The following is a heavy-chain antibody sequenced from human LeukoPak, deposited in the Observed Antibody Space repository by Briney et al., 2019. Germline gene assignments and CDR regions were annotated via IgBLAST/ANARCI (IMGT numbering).Heavy chain of an antibody. D-gene: IGHD3-3*01. CDR3: ARATPNNYDFWSGYPKVFDY. CDR2: IYYSGST. V-gene: IGHV4-61*05. CDR1: GGSISSSSYY. J-gene: IGHJ4*02. Sequence: PSETLSLTCTVSGGSISSSSYYWGWIRQPPGKGLEWIGYIYYSGSTNYNPSLKSRVTISVDTSKNQFSLKLSSVTAADTAVYYCARATPNNYDFWSGYPKVFDYWGQGTLVTVSS.